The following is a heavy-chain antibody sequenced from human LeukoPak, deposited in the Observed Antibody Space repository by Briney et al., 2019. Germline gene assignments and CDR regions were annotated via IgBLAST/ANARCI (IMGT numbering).Heavy chain of an antibody. Sequence: GGPLTLSCAASGFTFSSYAMSWVRQAPGKGLEWVSAISGSGGSTYYADSVKGRFTISRDNSKNTLYLQMNSLRAEDTAVYYCAKDHYYDSSGDFQHWGQGTLVTVSS. CDR3: AKDHYYDSSGDFQH. D-gene: IGHD3-22*01. CDR1: GFTFSSYA. V-gene: IGHV3-23*01. CDR2: ISGSGGST. J-gene: IGHJ1*01.